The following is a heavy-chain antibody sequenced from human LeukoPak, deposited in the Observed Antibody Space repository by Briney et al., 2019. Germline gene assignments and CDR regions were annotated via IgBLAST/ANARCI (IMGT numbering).Heavy chain of an antibody. D-gene: IGHD6-13*01. CDR2: ISGSGGST. CDR1: GFTFSSYA. CDR3: AKGVAAAGKNWFDP. Sequence: GGSLSPSCAASGFTFSSYAMSWVRQAPGKGLEWVSAISGSGGSTYYADSVKGRFTISRDNSKNTLYLQMNSLRAEDTAVYYCAKGVAAAGKNWFDPWGQGTLVTVSS. J-gene: IGHJ5*02. V-gene: IGHV3-23*01.